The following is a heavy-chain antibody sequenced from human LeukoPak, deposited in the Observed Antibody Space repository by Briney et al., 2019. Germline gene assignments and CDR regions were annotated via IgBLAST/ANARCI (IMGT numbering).Heavy chain of an antibody. J-gene: IGHJ6*03. Sequence: GRSLRLSCAASGFTFSSYGMHWVRQAQGKGLEWVAVISYDGSNKYYADSVKGRFTISRDNSKNTLYLQMNSLRAEDTAVYYCAKPGGYSYKYYYYYYMDVWGKGTTVTVSS. CDR1: GFTFSSYG. CDR3: AKPGGYSYKYYYYYYMDV. CDR2: ISYDGSNK. V-gene: IGHV3-30*18. D-gene: IGHD5-18*01.